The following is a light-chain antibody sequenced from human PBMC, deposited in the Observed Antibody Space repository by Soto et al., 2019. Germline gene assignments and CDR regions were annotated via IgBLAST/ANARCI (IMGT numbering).Light chain of an antibody. J-gene: IGLJ1*01. CDR2: TNS. CDR1: SSNIGSNT. V-gene: IGLV1-44*01. CDR3: AAWDDSLNGLV. Sequence: QPVLTQPPSASGTPGQRVTISCSGSSSNIGSNTVKWYQHLPGTAPKLLIYTNSQRPSGVPARFSGSKSGTSASLAISGLQSEDEADYYCAAWDDSLNGLVFGTGTKVTVL.